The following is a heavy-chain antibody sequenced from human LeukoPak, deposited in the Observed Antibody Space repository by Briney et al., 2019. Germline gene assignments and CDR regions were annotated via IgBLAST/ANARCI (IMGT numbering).Heavy chain of an antibody. CDR3: ARSLRWPQCNY. J-gene: IGHJ4*02. D-gene: IGHD5-24*01. V-gene: IGHV4-59*08. CDR2: IFYIGST. Sequence: PSETLSLTCTVSGGSISSYYWSWIRQPPGKGREWFAFIFYIGSTNHTPSLNSPVTISVHTSKNHFSLKLSSVPAADTAVYYCARSLRWPQCNYWGQGTVVNASP. CDR1: GGSISSYY.